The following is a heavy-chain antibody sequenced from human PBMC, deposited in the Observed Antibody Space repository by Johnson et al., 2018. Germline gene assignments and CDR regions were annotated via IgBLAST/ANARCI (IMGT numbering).Heavy chain of an antibody. D-gene: IGHD2-8*02. CDR3: AKLVGSRYPDSLYI. J-gene: IGHJ3*02. CDR2: ISYDGNTE. Sequence: VQLVESGGGVVQPGRSLRLSCAASGVMFRNYGMHWVRQAPGKGLDWVAFISYDGNTEYYADSVKGRFTISRDNSRNPLYLQMKRRSVEDPAVYYCAKLVGSRYPDSLYIWGQGTVVTVAS. CDR1: GVMFRNYG. V-gene: IGHV3-30*18.